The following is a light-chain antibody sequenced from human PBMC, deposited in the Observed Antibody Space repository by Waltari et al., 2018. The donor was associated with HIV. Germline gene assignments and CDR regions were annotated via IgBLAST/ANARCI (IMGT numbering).Light chain of an antibody. J-gene: IGLJ3*02. V-gene: IGLV8-61*01. Sequence: QTVVTQEPSFSVSPGGTVTLTCGLSSGSVSTSYYPSWYQQTPGQAPRTLIYRTTTRSSGVSVRLSGSILWNKAALTITGAQADDESDYYCVLYMGSGIWVFGGGTKLTVL. CDR3: VLYMGSGIWV. CDR2: RTT. CDR1: SGSVSTSYY.